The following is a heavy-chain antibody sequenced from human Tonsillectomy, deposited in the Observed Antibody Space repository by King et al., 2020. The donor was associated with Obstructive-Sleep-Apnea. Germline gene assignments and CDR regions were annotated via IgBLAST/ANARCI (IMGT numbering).Heavy chain of an antibody. D-gene: IGHD2-15*01. CDR3: ARNTHWFDP. V-gene: IGHV4-39*07. CDR1: GGSISSSSYY. CDR2: IYYSGST. Sequence: QLQESGPGLVKPSETLSLTCTVSGGSISSSSYYWGWIRQPPGKGREWIGGIYYSGSTYHNPSLKSRVTRSVETSKNQFSLKLSSVTAADTAVYYCARNTHWFDPWGQGTLVTVSS. J-gene: IGHJ5*02.